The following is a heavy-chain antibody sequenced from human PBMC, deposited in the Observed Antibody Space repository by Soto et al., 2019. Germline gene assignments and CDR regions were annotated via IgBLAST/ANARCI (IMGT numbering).Heavy chain of an antibody. J-gene: IGHJ4*02. CDR2: VNPSGGHT. Sequence: QVQLVQSGAEVKKPGASVKVSCKASGDTFTDYYIHWVRQAPGQGLEWMGTVNPSGGHTTYAQHLPARMTXTXXXSXXTLYMELTSMTSEDTAVYYCAGGGHVVVVTAALDYWGQGTLVTVSS. V-gene: IGHV1-46*04. CDR3: AGGGHVVVVTAALDY. D-gene: IGHD2-21*02. CDR1: GDTFTDYY.